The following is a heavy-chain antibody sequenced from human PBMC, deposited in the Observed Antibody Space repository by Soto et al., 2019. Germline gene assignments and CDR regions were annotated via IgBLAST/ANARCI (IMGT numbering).Heavy chain of an antibody. CDR1: GFSFSSYG. J-gene: IGHJ6*02. Sequence: GSLRLSCSAPGFSFSSYGINWVRLPPGKGLEWVSAISYDGNNKYYADSVKGRFTISRDNSKNTVYLQMDSLRPEDTAIYYCAKPIFGEPDYYYYGMDVWGPATTVNVSS. CDR3: AKPIFGEPDYYYYGMDV. CDR2: ISYDGNNK. D-gene: IGHD3-10*02. V-gene: IGHV3-30*18.